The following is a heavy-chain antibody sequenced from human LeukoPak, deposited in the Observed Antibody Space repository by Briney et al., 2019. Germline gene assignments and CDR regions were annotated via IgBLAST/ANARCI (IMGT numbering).Heavy chain of an antibody. CDR3: ARDWDY. CDR1: GDSISIGSYY. V-gene: IGHV4-61*02. Sequence: SETLSLTCTVSGDSISIGSYYWSWIRQPAGKGLEWIGLMNTTGYTKYNPSLKSRVTISVDTSNNQFSLKLSSVTAADTAVYYCARDWDYWGQGTLVTVS. CDR2: MNTTGYT. J-gene: IGHJ4*02.